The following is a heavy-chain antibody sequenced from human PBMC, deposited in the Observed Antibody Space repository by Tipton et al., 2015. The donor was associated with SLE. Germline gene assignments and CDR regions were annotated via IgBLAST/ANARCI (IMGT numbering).Heavy chain of an antibody. CDR3: ARDRETAWELAHFDY. D-gene: IGHD1-26*01. V-gene: IGHV4-59*12. J-gene: IGHJ4*02. Sequence: TLSLTCTVSGGSISSYYWSWIRQPPGKGLEWIGYIYYSGSTYHNPSLKSRVTISVDTSKNQFSLKLSSVTAADTAVYYCARDRETAWELAHFDYWGQGTLVTVSS. CDR1: GGSISSYY. CDR2: IYYSGST.